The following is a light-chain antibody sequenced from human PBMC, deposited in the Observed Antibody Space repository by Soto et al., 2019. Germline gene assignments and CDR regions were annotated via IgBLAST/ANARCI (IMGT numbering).Light chain of an antibody. CDR3: QQYNNWPPYT. CDR1: QSVSSN. V-gene: IGKV3-15*01. CDR2: GAS. Sequence: EIVMTQSPATLSVSPGERATLSCRASQSVSSNLAWYQQKPGQAPRLLIYGASTRATGIPARFSGSRSGTEFTLTSNSLQSEDFAVYYCQQYNNWPPYTFGQGTKLEIK. J-gene: IGKJ2*01.